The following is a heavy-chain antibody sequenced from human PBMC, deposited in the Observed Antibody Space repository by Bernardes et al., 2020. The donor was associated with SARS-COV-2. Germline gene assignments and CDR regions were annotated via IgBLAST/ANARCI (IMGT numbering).Heavy chain of an antibody. CDR2: ISWNSADI. D-gene: IGHD2-15*01. Sequence: GGSLRLSCAASGFIFDDYAMHWVRQLPGKGLEWVSSISWNSADIGYADSVKGRFTISRDNAKNSLFLQMNSLRAEDTALYYCATLPDFATFDGVDPWGQGTKVTVSS. J-gene: IGHJ3*01. CDR3: ATLPDFATFDGVDP. CDR1: GFIFDDYA. V-gene: IGHV3-9*01.